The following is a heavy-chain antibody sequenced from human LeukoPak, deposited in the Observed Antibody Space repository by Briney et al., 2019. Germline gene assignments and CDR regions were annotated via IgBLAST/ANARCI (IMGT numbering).Heavy chain of an antibody. CDR2: INHSGST. V-gene: IGHV4-4*02. Sequence: SETLSLTCAVSGGSLSSRNWWTWVRQPPGKGREWVGEINHSGSTNYNPSLKRRVTISVDTSKTHFSLKLSSVTAADTAVYYCASSGSDPPLEGEDYWGQGTLVTVSS. D-gene: IGHD3-10*01. J-gene: IGHJ4*02. CDR1: GGSLSSRNW. CDR3: ASSGSDPPLEGEDY.